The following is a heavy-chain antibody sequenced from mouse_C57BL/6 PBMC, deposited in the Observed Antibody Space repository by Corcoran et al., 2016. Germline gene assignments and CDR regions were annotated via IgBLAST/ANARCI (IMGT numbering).Heavy chain of an antibody. CDR3: AREYYGRYFDY. Sequence: QIQLVQSGPELKKPGETVKISCKASGYTFTTYGMSWVKQAPGKGLKWMGWINTYSGVPTYADDFKGRFAFSLETSASTAYLQINNLKNEDTATYFCAREYYGRYFDYWGQGTTLTVSS. CDR1: GYTFTTYG. D-gene: IGHD1-1*01. J-gene: IGHJ2*01. V-gene: IGHV9-3*01. CDR2: INTYSGVP.